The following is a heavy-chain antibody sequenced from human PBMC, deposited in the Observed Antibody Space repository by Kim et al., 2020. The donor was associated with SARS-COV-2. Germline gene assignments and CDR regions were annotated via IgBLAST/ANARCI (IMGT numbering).Heavy chain of an antibody. J-gene: IGHJ4*02. D-gene: IGHD2-8*01. V-gene: IGHV3-30*02. CDR3: TKMLSVISSTPTVDY. Sequence: ADPGKGRVTTSRDNSKNKLYLQKNSLRAEDTAVYYCTKMLSVISSTPTVDYWGQGTLVTVSS.